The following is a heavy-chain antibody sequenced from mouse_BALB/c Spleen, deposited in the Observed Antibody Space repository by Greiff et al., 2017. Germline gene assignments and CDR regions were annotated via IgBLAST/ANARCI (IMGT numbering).Heavy chain of an antibody. Sequence: EVKLVESGGGLVQPGGSLKLSCAASGFTFSSYTMSWVRQTPEKRLEWVAYISNGGGSTYYPDTVKGRFTISRDNAKNTLYLQMSSLKSEDTAMYYCARQAITTDPSYAMDYWGQGTSVTVSS. D-gene: IGHD1-1*01. CDR3: ARQAITTDPSYAMDY. CDR1: GFTFSSYT. CDR2: ISNGGGST. V-gene: IGHV5-12-2*01. J-gene: IGHJ4*01.